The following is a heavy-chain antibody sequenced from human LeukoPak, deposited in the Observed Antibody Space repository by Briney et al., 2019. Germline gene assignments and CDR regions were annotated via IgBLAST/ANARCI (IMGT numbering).Heavy chain of an antibody. CDR1: GFTFSSYG. CDR2: ISGSGGST. D-gene: IGHD6-13*01. J-gene: IGHJ5*02. V-gene: IGHV3-23*01. CDR3: AKDSDELIAAAYNWFDP. Sequence: PGGSLRLSCAASGFTFSSYGMYWVRQAPGKGLEWVSAISGSGGSTSYADSVKGRFTISRDHSKNTLSLQMNSLRAEDTAVYYCAKDSDELIAAAYNWFDPWGQGTLVTVSS.